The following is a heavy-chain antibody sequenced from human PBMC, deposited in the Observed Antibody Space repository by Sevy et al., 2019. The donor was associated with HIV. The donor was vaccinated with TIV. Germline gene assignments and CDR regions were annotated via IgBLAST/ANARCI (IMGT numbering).Heavy chain of an antibody. Sequence: SETLSLTCTVSGGSISSSSYYWGWIRQPPGKGLEWIGSIYYSGSTYYNPSLKSRVTISVDTSNNQFSLKLSSVTAADTAVYYCARNRIYGGNWGVQWPHWFDPWGQGTLVTVSS. V-gene: IGHV4-39*01. CDR1: GGSISSSSYY. CDR3: ARNRIYGGNWGVQWPHWFDP. J-gene: IGHJ5*02. D-gene: IGHD2-21*01. CDR2: IYYSGST.